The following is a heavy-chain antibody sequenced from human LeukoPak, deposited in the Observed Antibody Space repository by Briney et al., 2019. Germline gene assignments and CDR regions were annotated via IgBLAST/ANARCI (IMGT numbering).Heavy chain of an antibody. V-gene: IGHV3-30*02. Sequence: PEGSLRLSCAASGFTFNSYGLYWVRQAPGKGLEWVAFIRYDGSNKYYADSVKGRFTISRDNSKNTLYLQMNSLRAEDTAVYYCAKDLSSSFYFDYWGQGTLVTVSS. D-gene: IGHD6-6*01. CDR2: IRYDGSNK. CDR1: GFTFNSYG. CDR3: AKDLSSSFYFDY. J-gene: IGHJ4*02.